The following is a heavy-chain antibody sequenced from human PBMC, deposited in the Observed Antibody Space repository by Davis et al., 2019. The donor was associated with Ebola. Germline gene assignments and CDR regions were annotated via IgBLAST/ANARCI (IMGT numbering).Heavy chain of an antibody. D-gene: IGHD4-17*01. CDR1: GFTFSSYA. CDR2: ISGSGGST. V-gene: IGHV3-23*01. J-gene: IGHJ5*02. Sequence: GESLKISCAASGFTFSSYAMSWVRQAPGKGLEWVSAISGSGGSTYYADSVKGRFTISRDNSKNTLYLQMNSLRAEDTAVYYCAKEYGDYEGLTGWFDPWGQGTLVTVSS. CDR3: AKEYGDYEGLTGWFDP.